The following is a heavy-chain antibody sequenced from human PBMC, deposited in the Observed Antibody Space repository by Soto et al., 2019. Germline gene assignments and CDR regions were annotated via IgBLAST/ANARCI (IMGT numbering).Heavy chain of an antibody. Sequence: GGSLRLSCAASGFTFSSYAMHWVRQAPGKGLEWVAVISYDGSNKYYADSVKGRFTISRDNSKNTLYLQMNSLRAEDTAVYYCARADEDFWSGYGYFDLWGRGTLVTVSS. D-gene: IGHD3-3*01. CDR1: GFTFSSYA. J-gene: IGHJ2*01. CDR3: ARADEDFWSGYGYFDL. V-gene: IGHV3-30-3*01. CDR2: ISYDGSNK.